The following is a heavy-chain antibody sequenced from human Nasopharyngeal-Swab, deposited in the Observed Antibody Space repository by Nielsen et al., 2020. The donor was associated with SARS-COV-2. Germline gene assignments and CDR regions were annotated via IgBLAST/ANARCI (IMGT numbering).Heavy chain of an antibody. CDR1: GYSISSGHY. D-gene: IGHD6-19*01. CDR3: ARMTPLAVAGGSWFDP. Sequence: GSLRLSCAVSGYSISSGHYWGWIRQPPGKGLEWIGSINHSGSTNYNPSLKSRVTISVDTSKNQFSLKLSSVTAADTAVYYCARMTPLAVAGGSWFDPWGQGTLVTVSS. CDR2: INHSGST. V-gene: IGHV4-38-2*01. J-gene: IGHJ5*02.